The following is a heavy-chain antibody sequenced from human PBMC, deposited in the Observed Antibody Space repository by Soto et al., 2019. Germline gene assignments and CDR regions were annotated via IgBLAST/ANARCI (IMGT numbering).Heavy chain of an antibody. D-gene: IGHD2-21*02. Sequence: SETLSLTCAVSGGSISSGGYSWSWIRQPPGKGLEWIGYIYHSGSTYYNPSLKSRVTISVDRSKNQFSLKLSSVTAADTAVYYCARVGEYCGGDCSPENDAFDIWGRGTMVTVSS. CDR3: ARVGEYCGGDCSPENDAFDI. CDR2: IYHSGST. CDR1: GGSISSGGYS. V-gene: IGHV4-30-2*01. J-gene: IGHJ3*02.